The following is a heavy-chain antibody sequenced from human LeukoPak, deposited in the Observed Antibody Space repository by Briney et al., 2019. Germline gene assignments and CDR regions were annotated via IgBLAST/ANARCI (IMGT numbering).Heavy chain of an antibody. D-gene: IGHD6-13*01. V-gene: IGHV1-46*01. CDR3: ARGPRAAAGIRWFDP. CDR2: INPSGGFT. Sequence: ASVKVSCKASGYSFSTHWMHWVRQAPGQGLEWMGIINPSGGFTSYAQKLQGRVTVTRDMSTSTVYMELSNLRSDDTAVYYCARGPRAAAGIRWFDPWGQGTLVTVSS. CDR1: GYSFSTHW. J-gene: IGHJ5*02.